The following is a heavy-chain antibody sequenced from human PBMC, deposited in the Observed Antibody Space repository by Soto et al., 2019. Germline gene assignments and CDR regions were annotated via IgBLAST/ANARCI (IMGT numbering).Heavy chain of an antibody. Sequence: RASVKVSCKASGGTFSSLAISWVRQAPGQGLEWMGGLVPVFGTANYAQKFQGRVTITADTSTSASYMELGSLRAEDTAVYFCARDQTDSGGYSDSWGQGTLVTVSS. CDR1: GGTFSSLA. CDR3: ARDQTDSGGYSDS. V-gene: IGHV1-69*06. J-gene: IGHJ4*02. CDR2: LVPVFGTA. D-gene: IGHD3-22*01.